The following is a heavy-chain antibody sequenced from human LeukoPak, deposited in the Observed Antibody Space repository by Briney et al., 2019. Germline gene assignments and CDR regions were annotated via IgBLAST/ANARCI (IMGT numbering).Heavy chain of an antibody. D-gene: IGHD1-1*01. CDR1: GYTFTDYY. V-gene: IGHV1-2*04. CDR3: ARDFRQLEREANWFEA. J-gene: IGHJ5*02. CDR2: VNTRSGDT. Sequence: ASVRVSCKASGYTFTDYYIHWVRQAPGQGLEWMGRVNTRSGDTKYAQNFQGWVTMTRDTSISTAYMELTRLRSDDTAVYYCARDFRQLEREANWFEAWGQGTLVTVSS.